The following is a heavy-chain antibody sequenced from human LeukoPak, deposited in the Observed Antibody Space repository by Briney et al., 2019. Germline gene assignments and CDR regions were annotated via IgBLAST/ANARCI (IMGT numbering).Heavy chain of an antibody. CDR1: GYTFTSYD. D-gene: IGHD6-19*01. Sequence: ASVKVSCKASGYTFTSYDINWGRQATGQGLEWMGWMNPNSGNTGYAQKFQGRVTMTRNTSISTAYMELSSLRSEDTAVYYCARGHSSGWTFDYWGQGTLVTVSS. CDR2: MNPNSGNT. J-gene: IGHJ4*02. CDR3: ARGHSSGWTFDY. V-gene: IGHV1-8*01.